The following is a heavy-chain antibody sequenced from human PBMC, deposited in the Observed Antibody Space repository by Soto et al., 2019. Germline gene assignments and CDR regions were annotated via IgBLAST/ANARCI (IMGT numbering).Heavy chain of an antibody. CDR2: ISYDGSNK. J-gene: IGHJ4*02. CDR1: GFTFSSYA. V-gene: IGHV3-30*04. D-gene: IGHD1-26*01. CDR3: AKDRHSGSYYFDY. Sequence: QVQLVESGGGVVQPGRSLRLSCAASGFTFSSYAMHWVRQAPGKGLEWVAVISYDGSNKYYADSVKGRFTISRDNSKNTLYLQMNSLRAEDTAVYYCAKDRHSGSYYFDYWGQGTLVTVSS.